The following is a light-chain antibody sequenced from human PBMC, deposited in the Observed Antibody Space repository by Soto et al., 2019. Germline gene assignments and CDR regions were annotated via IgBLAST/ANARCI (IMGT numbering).Light chain of an antibody. Sequence: EVVLTQSPGTLSLSTGEGATLSCRASQSVSNNYLAWYQQKPGQAPRLLIYGASNRATGIPARFSGSGSGTQFTLTISSLQSEDFAVYYCQQYNNWPPAWTFGQGTKVDNK. CDR3: QQYNNWPPAWT. V-gene: IGKV3-15*01. CDR2: GAS. J-gene: IGKJ1*01. CDR1: QSVSNN.